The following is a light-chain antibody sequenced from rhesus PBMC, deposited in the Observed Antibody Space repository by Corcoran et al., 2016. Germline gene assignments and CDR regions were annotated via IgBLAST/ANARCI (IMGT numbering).Light chain of an antibody. J-gene: IGKJ1*01. CDR1: QSLSNY. Sequence: DIQMTQSPSSLSASVGDRVTITCQASQSLSNYLNWYQQKPGKIPKLLIYRASILQSGIPSRFSGIGSGTDFTLTISSRQPEDFATYYCQQGYSYPRTFGQGTKVEIK. CDR2: RAS. V-gene: IGKV1S9*01. CDR3: QQGYSYPRT.